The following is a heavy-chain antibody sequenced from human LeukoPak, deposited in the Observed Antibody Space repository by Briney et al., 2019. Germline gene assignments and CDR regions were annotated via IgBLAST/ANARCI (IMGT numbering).Heavy chain of an antibody. CDR1: GYIFSSDN. CDR3: ATGSDWFDS. V-gene: IGHV1-18*04. J-gene: IGHJ5*01. CDR2: VCTYNCNI. Sequence: ASVKVSCKTSGYIFSSDNINWVRQAPGKGLEWMGWVCTYNCNINYAQKFQGRVTMTTDTSTNTANMELRSLRSDDTAVYYCATGSDWFDSWGQGTLVTVSS.